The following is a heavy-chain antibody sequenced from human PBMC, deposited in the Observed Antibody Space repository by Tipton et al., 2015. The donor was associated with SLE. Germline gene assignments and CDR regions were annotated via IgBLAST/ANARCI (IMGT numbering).Heavy chain of an antibody. V-gene: IGHV4-39*07. CDR2: IYYSGST. D-gene: IGHD3-3*01. J-gene: IGHJ4*02. CDR3: ARTYYDFWSGYYFDY. CDR1: GGSISSSSYY. Sequence: GLVKPSETLSLTCTVSGGSISSSSYYWGWIRQPPGKGLEWIGNIYYSGSTYYNPSPKSRVTISVDRSKNQFSLKLSSVTAADTAVYYCARTYYDFWSGYYFDYWGQGTLVTVSS.